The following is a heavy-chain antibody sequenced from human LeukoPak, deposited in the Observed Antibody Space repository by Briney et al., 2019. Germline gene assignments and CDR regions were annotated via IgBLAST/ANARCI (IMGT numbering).Heavy chain of an antibody. J-gene: IGHJ4*02. D-gene: IGHD6-13*01. CDR3: ARGAHLIAAAGRRFDY. Sequence: SETLSLTCAVYGGSFSGYYWSWIRQPPGKGLEWIGEINHSGSTNYNPSLKSRVTISVDTSKNQFFLKLSSVTAADTAVYYCARGAHLIAAAGRRFDYWGQGTLVTVSS. CDR2: INHSGST. CDR1: GGSFSGYY. V-gene: IGHV4-34*01.